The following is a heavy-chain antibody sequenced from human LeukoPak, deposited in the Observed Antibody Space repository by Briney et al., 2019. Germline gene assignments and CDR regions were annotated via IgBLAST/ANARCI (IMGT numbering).Heavy chain of an antibody. CDR2: IYTSGST. J-gene: IGHJ3*02. D-gene: IGHD2-21*01. Sequence: SETLSHTCTVSGGSISSYYWSWIRQPAGKGLEWIGRIYTSGSTNYNPSLKSRVTMSVDTSKNQFSLKLSSVTAADTAVYYCARDLWPGSLNDAFDIWGQGTMVTVSS. V-gene: IGHV4-4*07. CDR1: GGSISSYY. CDR3: ARDLWPGSLNDAFDI.